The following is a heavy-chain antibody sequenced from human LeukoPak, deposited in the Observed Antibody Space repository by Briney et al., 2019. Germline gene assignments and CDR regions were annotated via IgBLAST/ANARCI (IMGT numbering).Heavy chain of an antibody. CDR1: GYTFTSYY. D-gene: IGHD6-19*01. J-gene: IGHJ4*02. V-gene: IGHV1-46*01. Sequence: ASVTVSCTASGYTFTSYYMHWVRQAPGQGLEWMGIINPSGGSTSYAQKFQGRVTMTRDTSTSTVYMELSSLRSEDTAVYYCARDGVRIAVAGTRYDYWGQGTLVTVSS. CDR3: ARDGVRIAVAGTRYDY. CDR2: INPSGGST.